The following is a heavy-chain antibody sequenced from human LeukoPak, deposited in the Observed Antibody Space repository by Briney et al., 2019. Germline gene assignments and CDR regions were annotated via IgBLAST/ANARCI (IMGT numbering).Heavy chain of an antibody. V-gene: IGHV3-48*02. Sequence: GGSLRLSCAASGFTFSTYSMNWVRQAPGKGLEWVSYISSSSSTIYYTDSVKGRFTISRDNAKNSLYLQMNSLGDEDTAVYYCARDPPFQYWGQGTLVAVSS. CDR3: ARDPPFQY. J-gene: IGHJ1*01. CDR1: GFTFSTYS. CDR2: ISSSSSTI.